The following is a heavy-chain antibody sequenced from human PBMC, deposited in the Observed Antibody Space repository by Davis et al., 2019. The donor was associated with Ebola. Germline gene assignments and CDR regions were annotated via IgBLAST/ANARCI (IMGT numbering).Heavy chain of an antibody. CDR3: ARDTYYGSGSYLLDY. D-gene: IGHD3-10*01. V-gene: IGHV1-24*01. Sequence: ASVKVSCKVSGYRLTELSMHWVRQAPGKGLEWMGGFDPEDGDTIYAQKLQGRVTMTTDTSTSTAYMELRSLRSDDTAVYYCARDTYYGSGSYLLDYWGQGTLVTVSS. J-gene: IGHJ4*02. CDR1: GYRLTELS. CDR2: FDPEDGDT.